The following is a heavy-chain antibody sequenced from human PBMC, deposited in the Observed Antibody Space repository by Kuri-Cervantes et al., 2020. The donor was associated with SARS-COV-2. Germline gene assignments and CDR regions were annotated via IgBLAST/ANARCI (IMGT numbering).Heavy chain of an antibody. CDR3: AKDVINGGQWLVGGFDY. D-gene: IGHD6-19*01. V-gene: IGHV3-20*04. J-gene: IGHJ4*02. Sequence: GESLKISCAASGFTFDDYGMSWVRQAPGKGLEWVSGINWNGGSTGYADSVKGRFTISRDNSENTLYLQMNSLRAEDTAVYYCAKDVINGGQWLVGGFDYWGQGTLVTVSS. CDR2: INWNGGST. CDR1: GFTFDDYG.